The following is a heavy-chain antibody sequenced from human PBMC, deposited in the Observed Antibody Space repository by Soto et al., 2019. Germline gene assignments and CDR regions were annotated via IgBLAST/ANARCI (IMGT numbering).Heavy chain of an antibody. CDR2: IYYSGST. Sequence: PSETLSLTCTVSGGSVSSGSYYWSWIRQPPGKGLEWIGYIYYSGSTNYNPSLKSRVTISVDTSKNQFSLKLSSVTAADTAVYYCARGQGMITFGGVIGSWAFDYWGQGALVTGLL. CDR1: GGSVSSGSYY. D-gene: IGHD3-16*02. J-gene: IGHJ4*02. CDR3: ARGQGMITFGGVIGSWAFDY. V-gene: IGHV4-61*01.